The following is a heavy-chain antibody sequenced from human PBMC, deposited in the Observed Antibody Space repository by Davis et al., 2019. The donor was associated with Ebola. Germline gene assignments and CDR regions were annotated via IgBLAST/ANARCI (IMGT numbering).Heavy chain of an antibody. CDR2: INPSGGTT. CDR1: GYTFTNYY. D-gene: IGHD6-13*01. V-gene: IGHV1-46*01. Sequence: AASVKVSCKASGYTFTNYYMHWVRQAPGQGLEWMGIINPSGGTTSYAQKFQGRVTMTRDTSTSTVYTELISLRSEDTAVYYCASPGIAAGAPRYWGQGTLVTVSS. J-gene: IGHJ4*02. CDR3: ASPGIAAGAPRY.